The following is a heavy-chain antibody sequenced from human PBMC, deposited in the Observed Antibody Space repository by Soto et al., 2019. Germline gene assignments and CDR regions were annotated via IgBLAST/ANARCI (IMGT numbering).Heavy chain of an antibody. D-gene: IGHD1-1*01. V-gene: IGHV3-23*01. CDR1: RFSFSFYA. J-gene: IGHJ3*02. CDR2: ISGSGDST. Sequence: EVQLLESGGGLVQPGGSLRLSCAASRFSFSFYAMSWVRQAPGKGLEWVSIISGSGDSTYYADSVKGRFTISRDNSENTLFLQMNSLKAEDTAVYYCAKDRYNWNDGAVDAFDMWGQGTMVTVSS. CDR3: AKDRYNWNDGAVDAFDM.